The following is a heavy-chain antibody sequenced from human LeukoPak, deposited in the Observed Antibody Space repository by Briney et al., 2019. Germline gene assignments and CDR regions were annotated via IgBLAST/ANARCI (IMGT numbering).Heavy chain of an antibody. CDR2: ISSNGGST. D-gene: IGHD5-18*01. CDR1: GFTFSSYA. CDR3: ARADTDYYYYYYGMDV. J-gene: IGHJ6*02. V-gene: IGHV3-64*01. Sequence: GGSLRLSRAASGFTFSSYAMHWVRQAPGKGLEYVSAISSNGGSTDYANSVKGRFTISRDNSKNTLYLQMGSLRAEDMAVYYCARADTDYYYYYYGMDVWGQGTTVTVSS.